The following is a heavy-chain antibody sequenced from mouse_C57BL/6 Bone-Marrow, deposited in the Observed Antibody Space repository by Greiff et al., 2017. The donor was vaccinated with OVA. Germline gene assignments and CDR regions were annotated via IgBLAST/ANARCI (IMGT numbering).Heavy chain of an antibody. CDR2: IHPSDSDT. CDR1: GYTFTSYW. D-gene: IGHD2-3*01. CDR3: AKRNGYYGYWYFDV. V-gene: IGHV1-74*01. J-gene: IGHJ1*03. Sequence: QVQLQQPGAELVKPGASVKVSCKASGYTFTSYWMHWVKQRPGQGLEWIGRIHPSDSDTNYNQKFKGKATLTVDKSSSTAYMQLSSLTSEDSAVYYCAKRNGYYGYWYFDVWGTGTTVTVSS.